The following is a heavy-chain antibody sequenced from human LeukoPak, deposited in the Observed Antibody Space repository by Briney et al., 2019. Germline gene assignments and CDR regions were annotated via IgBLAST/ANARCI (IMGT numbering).Heavy chain of an antibody. CDR1: GGSVSSSSYY. D-gene: IGHD6-19*01. CDR3: ARGQWLVPLDF. CDR2: IFYSETT. J-gene: IGHJ4*02. Sequence: PSETLSLTCTVSGGSVSSSSYYWGRIRQPPGKGLEWIGSIFYSETTYYSPSLKSRITISVDTSTNQSSLKLSSVTAADTAVYFCARGQWLVPLDFWGQGILVTVSS. V-gene: IGHV4-39*01.